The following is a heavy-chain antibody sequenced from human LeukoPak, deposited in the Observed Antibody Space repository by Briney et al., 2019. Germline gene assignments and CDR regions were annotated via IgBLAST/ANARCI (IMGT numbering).Heavy chain of an antibody. CDR1: GYTFTSYG. Sequence: ASVKVSCKASGYTFTSYGISWVRQAPGQGLEWMGWISAYNGNTNYAQKLRGRVTMTTDTSTSTAYMELRSLGSDDTAVYYCARDLRSGWYSIDFDYWGQGTLVTVSS. D-gene: IGHD6-19*01. V-gene: IGHV1-18*01. J-gene: IGHJ4*02. CDR3: ARDLRSGWYSIDFDY. CDR2: ISAYNGNT.